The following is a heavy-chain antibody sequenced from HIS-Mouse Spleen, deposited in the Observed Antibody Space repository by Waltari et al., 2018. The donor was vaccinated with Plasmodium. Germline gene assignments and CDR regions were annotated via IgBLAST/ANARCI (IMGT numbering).Heavy chain of an antibody. CDR3: ARVPYYYDSSGYGMGWFDP. J-gene: IGHJ5*02. D-gene: IGHD3-22*01. V-gene: IGHV4-39*07. CDR1: GGSISSSSYY. Sequence: QLQLQESGPGLVKPSETLSLTCTVSGGSISSSSYYWGWIRQPPGKGLEWIGSIYYSGSTYYNPSLKSRGTIAVDTSKNQFSLKLSSVTAADTAVYYCARVPYYYDSSGYGMGWFDPWGQGTLVTVSS. CDR2: IYYSGST.